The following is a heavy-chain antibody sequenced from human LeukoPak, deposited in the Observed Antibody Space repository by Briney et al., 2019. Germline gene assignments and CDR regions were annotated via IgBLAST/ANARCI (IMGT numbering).Heavy chain of an antibody. Sequence: GASVKVSCKASGDTFDSHALSWVRQAPGQGLEWMGAIIPMYGTSNYAQKFQGRVAIIADKSTSTAYMELNSLTSEDTAVYYCAIAQNNHGYAYFGMDVWGKGTTVTVSS. J-gene: IGHJ6*04. D-gene: IGHD5-12*01. CDR2: IIPMYGTS. V-gene: IGHV1-69*06. CDR1: GDTFDSHA. CDR3: AIAQNNHGYAYFGMDV.